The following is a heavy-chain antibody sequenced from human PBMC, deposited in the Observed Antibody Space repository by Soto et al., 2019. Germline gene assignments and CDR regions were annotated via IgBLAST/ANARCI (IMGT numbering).Heavy chain of an antibody. Sequence: QVQLQESGPGLVKPSQTLSLTCTVSGGSISSGDYYWSWIRQPPGKGLEWIGYSYYSGSTYYNPALKSRVTISVDTSKNQFTLKLSSVTAADTAVYYWAREYLEGIAVAAVDYWGQGTLVTVSS. D-gene: IGHD6-19*01. J-gene: IGHJ4*02. CDR3: AREYLEGIAVAAVDY. CDR2: SYYSGST. V-gene: IGHV4-30-4*01. CDR1: GGSISSGDYY.